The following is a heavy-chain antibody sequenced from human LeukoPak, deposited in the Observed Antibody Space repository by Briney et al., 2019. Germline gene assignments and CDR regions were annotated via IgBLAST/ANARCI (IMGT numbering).Heavy chain of an antibody. V-gene: IGHV1-18*01. CDR1: GYTFTSYG. J-gene: IGHJ3*02. CDR3: ARDPRAYCGGDCYSEGENAFDI. CDR2: ISAYNGNT. D-gene: IGHD2-21*01. Sequence: ASVKVSCKASGYTFTSYGISWARQAPGQGLEWMGWISAYNGNTNYAQKLQGRVTMTTDTSTSTAYMELRSLRSDDTAVYYCARDPRAYCGGDCYSEGENAFDIWGQGTMVTVSS.